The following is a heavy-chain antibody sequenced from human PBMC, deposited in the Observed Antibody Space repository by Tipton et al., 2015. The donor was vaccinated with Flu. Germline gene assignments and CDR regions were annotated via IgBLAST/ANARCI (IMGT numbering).Heavy chain of an antibody. CDR3: AKGLDP. CDR2: IYYSGLS. V-gene: IGHV4-31*03. J-gene: IGHJ5*02. CDR1: GDSISSGWYL. Sequence: TLSLTCTVSGDSISSGWYLCTWIRQRPGKGQEWIGYIYYSGLSLYNPSLKSRLTISVDKSKNQFSLRLNSVTAADTAVYYCAKGLDPWGQGTLVTVSS.